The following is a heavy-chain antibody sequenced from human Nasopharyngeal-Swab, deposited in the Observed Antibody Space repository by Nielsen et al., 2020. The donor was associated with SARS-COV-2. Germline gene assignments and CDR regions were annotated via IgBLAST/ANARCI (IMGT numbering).Heavy chain of an antibody. CDR1: GGSISSYY. Sequence: SETLSLTCTVSGGSISSYYWSWIRQPPGKGLEWIGYIHYSGSTNYNPSLKSRVTISVDTSKNQFSLKMSSVTAADTAVYYCARDTLAAFDYWGQGTLVTVSS. CDR3: ARDTLAAFDY. J-gene: IGHJ4*02. V-gene: IGHV4-59*12. CDR2: IHYSGST. D-gene: IGHD6-19*01.